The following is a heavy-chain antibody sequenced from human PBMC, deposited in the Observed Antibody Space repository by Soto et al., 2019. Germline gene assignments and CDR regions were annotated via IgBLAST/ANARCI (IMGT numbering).Heavy chain of an antibody. D-gene: IGHD5-12*01. CDR3: APGGMGGYVF. CDR1: GYTFTSYD. Sequence: QVQLVQSGAEVKKPGASVKVSCKASGYTFTSYDIHWVRQATGQGLEWMGWMNPSSGNTGYAQEFQGRVSMTRNTSTNPAYMEVSSLRSEDTAVYYCAPGGMGGYVFWGQGTLVTVSS. CDR2: MNPSSGNT. J-gene: IGHJ4*02. V-gene: IGHV1-8*01.